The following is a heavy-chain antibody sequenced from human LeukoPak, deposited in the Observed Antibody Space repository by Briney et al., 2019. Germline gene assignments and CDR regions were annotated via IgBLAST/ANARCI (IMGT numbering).Heavy chain of an antibody. CDR2: MNPNSGNT. J-gene: IGHJ4*02. CDR1: GYTFTSYD. Sequence: ASVKVSCKASGYTFTSYDINWVRQATGQGLEWMGWMNPNSGNTDYAQKLQGRVTMTTDTSTSTAYMELRSLRSDDTAVYYCARFRYLEWPTGEYYFDYWGQGTLVTVSS. D-gene: IGHD3-3*01. CDR3: ARFRYLEWPTGEYYFDY. V-gene: IGHV1-8*02.